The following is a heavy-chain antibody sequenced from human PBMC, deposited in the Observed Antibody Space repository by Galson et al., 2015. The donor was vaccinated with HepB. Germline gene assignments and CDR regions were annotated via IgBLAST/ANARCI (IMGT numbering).Heavy chain of an antibody. CDR1: GGSVSSSDYY. V-gene: IGHV4-30-4*01. Sequence: TLSLTCTVSGGSVSSSDYYWSWLRQPPGKGLEWIGYIYYSGTTYYNPSLKTRLNMSLDKSKNEFSLSLDSVTAADTAVYYCARQTPIAIFGLSCFDPWGQGMLVTVSS. CDR3: ARQTPIAIFGLSCFDP. J-gene: IGHJ5*02. D-gene: IGHD3-3*01. CDR2: IYYSGTT.